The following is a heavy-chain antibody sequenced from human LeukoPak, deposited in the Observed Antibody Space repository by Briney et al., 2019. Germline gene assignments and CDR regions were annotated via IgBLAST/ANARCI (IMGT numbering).Heavy chain of an antibody. CDR1: GFTISNHC. J-gene: IGHJ4*02. CDR2: IKQDGSEK. CDR3: AREGDDFRYFDY. Sequence: GGSLRLSCAASGFTISNHCMSWVRQAPGKGLEWMANIKQDGSEKYYVDSVKGRFTISRDNAKKSLYLQINSLRAEDTAVYYCAREGDDFRYFDYWGQGTLVTVYS. V-gene: IGHV3-7*04. D-gene: IGHD2-21*02.